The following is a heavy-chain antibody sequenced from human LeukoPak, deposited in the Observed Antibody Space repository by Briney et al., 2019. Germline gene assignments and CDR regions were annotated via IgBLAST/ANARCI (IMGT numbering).Heavy chain of an antibody. CDR2: IHHDGRI. Sequence: SETLSLTCDVSGGSIDSTNWWNWVRQPPGQGLEWIGEIHHDGRINYNPSLKSRVTLSVDKSKNQFSLRLNSVTAADTAMYYCARSHDHLWGNYPDYWGQGTLVTVSS. CDR3: ARSHDHLWGNYPDY. D-gene: IGHD3-16*02. V-gene: IGHV4/OR15-8*01. J-gene: IGHJ4*02. CDR1: GGSIDSTNW.